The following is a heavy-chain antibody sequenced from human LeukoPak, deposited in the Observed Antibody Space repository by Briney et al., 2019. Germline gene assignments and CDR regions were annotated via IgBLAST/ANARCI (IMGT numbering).Heavy chain of an antibody. J-gene: IGHJ4*02. D-gene: IGHD6-19*01. Sequence: GGSLRLSCVASGFTFSSFWMHWVSQTPEKGLVWVSRINNDGSTTSYADSVKGRFTISRDNARNTLYLQMNSLRAEDTAVYYCARGHGDSGNDYWGQGTLVTVSS. CDR1: GFTFSSFW. CDR2: INNDGSTT. V-gene: IGHV3-74*01. CDR3: ARGHGDSGNDY.